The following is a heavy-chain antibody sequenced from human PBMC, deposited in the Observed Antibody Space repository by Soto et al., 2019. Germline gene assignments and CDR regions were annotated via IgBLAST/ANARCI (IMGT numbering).Heavy chain of an antibody. V-gene: IGHV4-34*01. CDR1: GGSFSGYY. D-gene: IGHD2-15*01. J-gene: IGHJ3*02. CDR2: INHSGST. CDR3: ARRRNIVVVVAGPGAFDI. Sequence: PSETLSLTCAVYGGSFSGYYWSWIRQPPGKGLEWIGEINHSGSTNYNPSLKSRVTISVDTSKNQFSLKLSSVTAADTAVYYCARRRNIVVVVAGPGAFDIWGQGTMVT.